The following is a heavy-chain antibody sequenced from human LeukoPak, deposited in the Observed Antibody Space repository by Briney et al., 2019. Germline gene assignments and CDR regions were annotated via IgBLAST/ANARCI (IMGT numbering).Heavy chain of an antibody. J-gene: IGHJ4*02. CDR1: RITLSVYW. CDR2: IKQDGSEK. Sequence: PGGSLRLSCAASRITLSVYWMSSVRQAPGKGLECVANIKQDGSEKYYRDSVQGRFTISRDNAKNSLYLQMDSLRAEDTAGYYCARSGSGYFDYWGQGSLVTVSS. CDR3: ARSGSGYFDY. V-gene: IGHV3-7*01.